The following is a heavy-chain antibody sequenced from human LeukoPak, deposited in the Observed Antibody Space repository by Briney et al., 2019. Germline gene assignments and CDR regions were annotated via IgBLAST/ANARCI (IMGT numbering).Heavy chain of an antibody. CDR2: ISGSGGST. CDR3: AKDSSSSGWASTTDY. J-gene: IGHJ4*02. CDR1: GFTFSSYA. V-gene: IGHV3-23*01. Sequence: GGSLRLSCAASGFTFSSYAMSWVRQAPGKGLEWVSGISGSGGSTYYADSVKGRFTISRDNSKNTLYLQMNSLRAEDTAIYNCAKDSSSSGWASTTDYWGQGTLVTVSS. D-gene: IGHD6-19*01.